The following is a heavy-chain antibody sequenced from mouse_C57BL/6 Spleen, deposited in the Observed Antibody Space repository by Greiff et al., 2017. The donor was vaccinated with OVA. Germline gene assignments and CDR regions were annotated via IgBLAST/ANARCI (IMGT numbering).Heavy chain of an antibody. V-gene: IGHV14-2*01. CDR1: GFNIKDYY. D-gene: IGHD3-2*02. CDR2: IDPEDGET. Sequence: EVNVVESGAELVKPGASVKLSCTASGFNIKDYYMHWVKQRTEQGLEWIGRIDPEDGETKYAPKFQGKATITADTSSNTAYLQLSSLTSEDTAVYYCARSPRQLRLRRFAYWGQGTLVTVSA. CDR3: ARSPRQLRLRRFAY. J-gene: IGHJ3*01.